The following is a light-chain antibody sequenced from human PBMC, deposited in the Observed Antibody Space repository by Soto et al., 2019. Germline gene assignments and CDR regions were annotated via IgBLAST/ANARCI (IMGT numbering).Light chain of an antibody. CDR3: SSYADSDTLYV. Sequence: QSALAQPASVSGSPGQSITISCTGTSSDVGSYNYVSWYQQHPGKAPKLMIYEVRNRPSGVSDRFSGSKSGKTASLTIFGLQAEDEADYYCSSYADSDTLYVFGTGTKVTVL. V-gene: IGLV2-14*01. CDR1: SSDVGSYNY. CDR2: EVR. J-gene: IGLJ1*01.